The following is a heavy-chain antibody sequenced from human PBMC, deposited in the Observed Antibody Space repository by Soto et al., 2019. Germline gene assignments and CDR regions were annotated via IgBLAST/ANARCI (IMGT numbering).Heavy chain of an antibody. CDR2: IYWDDDK. V-gene: IGHV2-5*02. CDR1: GFSLSTSGVG. J-gene: IGHJ4*02. CDR3: AHTSSGGYEGGYFDY. D-gene: IGHD6-19*01. Sequence: SGPTLVNPTQTLTLTCTFSGFSLSTSGVGVGWIRQPPGKALEWLALIYWDDDKRYSPSLKSRLTITKDTSKNQVVLTMTNMDPVDTAAYYCAHTSSGGYEGGYFDYWGQGTLVTVSS.